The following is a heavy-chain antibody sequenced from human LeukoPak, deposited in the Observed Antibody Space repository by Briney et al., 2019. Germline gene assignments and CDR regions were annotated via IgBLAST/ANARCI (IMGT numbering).Heavy chain of an antibody. D-gene: IGHD3-10*01. Sequence: PGGSLRLSCAASGFTFDDYAMHWVRQAPGKGLEWVSGISWNSGSIGYADSVKGRFTISRDNAKNSLYLQMNSLRAEDTALYYCAKDIRGLWFGESYFDYWGQGTLVTVSS. CDR2: ISWNSGSI. V-gene: IGHV3-9*01. J-gene: IGHJ4*02. CDR3: AKDIRGLWFGESYFDY. CDR1: GFTFDDYA.